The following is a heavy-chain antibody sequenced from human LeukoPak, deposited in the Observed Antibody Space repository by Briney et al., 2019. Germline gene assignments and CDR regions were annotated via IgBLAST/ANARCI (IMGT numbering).Heavy chain of an antibody. CDR3: AKDRPTYGSGSPIDF. J-gene: IGHJ4*02. V-gene: IGHV3-23*01. CDR1: GFMFSSFA. D-gene: IGHD3-10*01. CDR2: VTGGGGST. Sequence: GGSLRLSCAASGFMFSSFAMNWVRQAPGKGLEGLSAVTGGGGSTYYADSVKGRFTISRDNSRNTLYLQLNSLRAEDTALYFCAKDRPTYGSGSPIDFWGQGTLVTASS.